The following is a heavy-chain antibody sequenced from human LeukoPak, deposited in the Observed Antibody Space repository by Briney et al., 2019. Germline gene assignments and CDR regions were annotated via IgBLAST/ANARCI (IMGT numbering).Heavy chain of an antibody. CDR2: ISSSSSYI. J-gene: IGHJ4*02. CDR1: GFTFSTYS. V-gene: IGHV3-21*01. CDR3: ARATTYDILTGYSDY. D-gene: IGHD3-9*01. Sequence: PGGSLRLSCAASGFTFSTYSMIWVRQAPGKGLEWVSSISSSSSYIYYADSVKGRFTISRDNAKKSLFLQMNSLRAEDTAVYYCARATTYDILTGYSDYWGQGTLVTVSS.